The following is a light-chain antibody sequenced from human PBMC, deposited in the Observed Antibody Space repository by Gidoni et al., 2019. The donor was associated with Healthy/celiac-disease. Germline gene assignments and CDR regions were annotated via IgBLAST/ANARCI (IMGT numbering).Light chain of an antibody. V-gene: IGKV1-9*01. CDR3: QQLNSYPST. CDR1: QGISSY. CDR2: AAS. J-gene: IGKJ5*01. Sequence: DLQLTPSPSFLSASVGDRVTITCRASQGISSYLAWYQQKPGKAPKLLIYAASTLQSGVPSRFSGSGSGTEFTLTISSLQPEDFATYYCQQLNSYPSTFXQXTRLEIK.